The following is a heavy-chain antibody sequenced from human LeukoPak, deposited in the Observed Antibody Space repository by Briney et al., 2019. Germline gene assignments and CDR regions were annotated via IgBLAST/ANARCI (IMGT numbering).Heavy chain of an antibody. CDR3: AREVPLDAFDI. Sequence: SQTLSLTCTVSGGSISSYYWSWIRQPPGKGLEWIGYIYYSGSTNYNPSLKSRVTISVDTSKNQFSLKLSSVTAADTAVYYCAREVPLDAFDIWGQGTMVTVSS. J-gene: IGHJ3*02. CDR2: IYYSGST. V-gene: IGHV4-59*12. CDR1: GGSISSYY. D-gene: IGHD3-10*01.